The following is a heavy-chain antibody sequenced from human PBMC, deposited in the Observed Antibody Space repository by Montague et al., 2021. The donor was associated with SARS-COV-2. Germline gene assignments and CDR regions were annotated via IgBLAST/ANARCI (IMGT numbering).Heavy chain of an antibody. J-gene: IGHJ4*02. CDR1: GGSISNYY. D-gene: IGHD5-18*01. Sequence: SETLSLTCTVSGGSISNYYWSWIRQPAGKGLEWIASVDYSGNTYYSPSLKSRLTISVDTSKNQFSLKLNSVTAADTALYYCARREYSYGWGDWGQGTLVTVSS. CDR3: ARREYSYGWGD. CDR2: VDYSGNT. V-gene: IGHV4-59*05.